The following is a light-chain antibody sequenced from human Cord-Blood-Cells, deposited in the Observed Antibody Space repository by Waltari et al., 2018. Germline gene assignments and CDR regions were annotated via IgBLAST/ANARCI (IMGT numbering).Light chain of an antibody. J-gene: IGKJ4*01. Sequence: EIVMTQSPATLSVSPGERATLSCRASQSVSSNLAWYQQKPGQAPRPLNYGASTRATGIPARFGGSGSATEFTLTISSLQSEDFAVYYCQQYNNWPPLTFGGGTKVEIQ. CDR3: QQYNNWPPLT. CDR2: GAS. CDR1: QSVSSN. V-gene: IGKV3-15*01.